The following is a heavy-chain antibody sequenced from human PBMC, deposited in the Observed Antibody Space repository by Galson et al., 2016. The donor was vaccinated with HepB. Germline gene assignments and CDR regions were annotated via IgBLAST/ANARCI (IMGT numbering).Heavy chain of an antibody. D-gene: IGHD4-11*01. V-gene: IGHV2-5*02. CDR1: GFSLSTRGVG. J-gene: IGHJ4*02. CDR3: AHKTDDSTGLDC. CDR2: IYWDDDK. Sequence: PALVKPTQTLTLTCTFSGFSLSTRGVGVAWIRQPPGKALEWLAIIYWDDDKRYRPSLKSRLTITKDTSKNQVVLTMANMDPVDTGTYYCAHKTDDSTGLDCWGQGTLVSVAS.